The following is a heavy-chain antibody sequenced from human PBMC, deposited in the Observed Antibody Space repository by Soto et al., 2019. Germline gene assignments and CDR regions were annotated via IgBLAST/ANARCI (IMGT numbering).Heavy chain of an antibody. D-gene: IGHD3-10*01. CDR1: GGSISSYY. CDR2: IYYSGST. V-gene: IGHV4-59*01. J-gene: IGHJ5*02. Sequence: PSETLSLTCTVSGGSISSYYWSWIRQPPGKGLEWIGYIYYSGSTNYNPSLKSRVTISVDTSKNQFSLKLSSVTAADTAVYYCARDPLDYYGSGSFDPWGQGTLVTVS. CDR3: ARDPLDYYGSGSFDP.